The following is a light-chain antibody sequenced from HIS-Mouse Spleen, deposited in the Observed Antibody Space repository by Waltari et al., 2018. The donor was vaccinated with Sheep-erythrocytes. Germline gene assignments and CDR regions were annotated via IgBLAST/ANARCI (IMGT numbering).Light chain of an antibody. V-gene: IGLV3-1*01. CDR3: QAWDSSTYV. Sequence: SYELTQPPSVSVSPGQTASITCSGDKLGDKYACWYQQKPGHSPVLVIYQDSKRPAGIAERFSGCNSGNTATLTISGTQAMDEADYYCQAWDSSTYVFGTGTKVTVL. CDR2: QDS. CDR1: KLGDKY. J-gene: IGLJ1*01.